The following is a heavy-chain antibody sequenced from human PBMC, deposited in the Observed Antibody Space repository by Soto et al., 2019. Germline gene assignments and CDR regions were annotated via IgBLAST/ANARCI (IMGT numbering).Heavy chain of an antibody. CDR1: GGSISSSSYY. Sequence: ETLSLTCTVSGGSISSSSYYWGWIRQPPGKGLEWIGSIYYSGSTYYNPSLKSRVTISVDTSKNQFSLKLSSVTAADTAVYYCARRDFWSGYTNWFDPWGQGTLVTVSS. V-gene: IGHV4-39*01. D-gene: IGHD3-3*01. J-gene: IGHJ5*02. CDR2: IYYSGST. CDR3: ARRDFWSGYTNWFDP.